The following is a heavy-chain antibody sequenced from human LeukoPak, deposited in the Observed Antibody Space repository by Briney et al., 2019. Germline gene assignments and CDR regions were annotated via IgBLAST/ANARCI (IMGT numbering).Heavy chain of an antibody. CDR3: ARIVVVPAAVHYYMDV. J-gene: IGHJ6*03. CDR1: GFTFSSYS. CDR2: ISSSSSYI. Sequence: PGGSLRLSCAASGFTFSSYSMNWVRQASGKGLEWVSSISSSSSYIYYADSVKGRFTISRDNAKNSLYLQMNSLRAEDTAVYYCARIVVVPAAVHYYMDVWGKGTTVTVSS. V-gene: IGHV3-21*01. D-gene: IGHD2-2*01.